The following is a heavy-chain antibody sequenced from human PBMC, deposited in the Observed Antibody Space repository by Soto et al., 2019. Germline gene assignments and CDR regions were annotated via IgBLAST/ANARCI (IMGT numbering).Heavy chain of an antibody. CDR1: GGTISGYY. J-gene: IGHJ5*02. V-gene: IGHV4-4*07. CDR3: ARGPRFSDWFDP. D-gene: IGHD3-3*01. CDR2: IYSSGNT. Sequence: ETLSLTCSVSGGTISGYYWTWIRQPAGKGLEWIGRIYSSGNTKYNPSLQSRVTMSLDTSNNQFSLRLTSVTAADTAVYYCARGPRFSDWFDPWGQGTLVTVSS.